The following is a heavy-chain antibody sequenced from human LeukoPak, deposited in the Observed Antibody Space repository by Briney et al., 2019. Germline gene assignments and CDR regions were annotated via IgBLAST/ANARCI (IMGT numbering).Heavy chain of an antibody. CDR3: ARHLPGDYVDY. CDR2: IFYSGST. Sequence: PSETLSLACTVSGGSISSRSHYWGWIRQPPGKGLEWIGNIFYSGSTYYNPSLKSRVTISVDTSKSQFSLKVSSVTAADTAVYYCARHLPGDYVDYWGQGTLVTVSS. J-gene: IGHJ4*02. V-gene: IGHV4-39*01. CDR1: GGSISSRSHY. D-gene: IGHD4-17*01.